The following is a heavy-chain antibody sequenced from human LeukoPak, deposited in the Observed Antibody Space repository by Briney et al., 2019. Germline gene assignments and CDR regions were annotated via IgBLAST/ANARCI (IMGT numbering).Heavy chain of an antibody. J-gene: IGHJ5*02. CDR1: GFTFSSYA. CDR2: ISGSGGST. D-gene: IGHD3-22*01. Sequence: GGSLRLSCAASGFTFSSYAMSWVRQAPGKGLEWVSAISGSGGSTYYADSVKGRFTISRDNSKNTLYLQMNSLRAEDTAVYYCVKGGRDDSSGYLFQDNWFDPWGQGTLVTVSS. CDR3: VKGGRDDSSGYLFQDNWFDP. V-gene: IGHV3-23*01.